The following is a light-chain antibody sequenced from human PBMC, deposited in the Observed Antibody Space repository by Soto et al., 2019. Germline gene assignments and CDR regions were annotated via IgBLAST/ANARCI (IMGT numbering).Light chain of an antibody. CDR3: QQYDNLPYT. CDR1: QDISNY. Sequence: DRQMTQSPSSLSASVGDRVTITCQASQDISNYLNWYQQKPGKAPKLLIYDASNLETGVPSRFSGSGSGTDFTFTISSLQPEDIATYYCQQYDNLPYTFGQGTKLEIK. V-gene: IGKV1-33*01. CDR2: DAS. J-gene: IGKJ2*01.